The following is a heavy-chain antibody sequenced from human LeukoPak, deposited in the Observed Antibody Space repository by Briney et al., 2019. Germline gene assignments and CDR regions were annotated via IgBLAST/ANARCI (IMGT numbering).Heavy chain of an antibody. CDR1: GGSFSGYY. CDR3: ARGGTAMVYIDYYYYGMDV. J-gene: IGHJ6*02. CDR2: INHSGST. D-gene: IGHD5-18*01. Sequence: SETLSLTCAVYGGSFSGYYWSWIRQPPGKGLEWIGEINHSGSTNYNPSLKSRVTISVDTSKNQFSLKLSSVTAADTAVYYCARGGTAMVYIDYYYYGMDVWGQGTTVTVSS. V-gene: IGHV4-34*01.